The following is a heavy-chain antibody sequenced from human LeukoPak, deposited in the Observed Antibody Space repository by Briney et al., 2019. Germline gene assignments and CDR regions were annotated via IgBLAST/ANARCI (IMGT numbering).Heavy chain of an antibody. CDR2: IYTSGST. CDR1: GWSISSGSYY. D-gene: IGHD3-10*01. J-gene: IGHJ4*02. CDR3: ASMRVRGVIITGAIDY. Sequence: SQTLSLTCTHSGWSISSGSYYWSWIRQPAGKGLEWIGRIYTSGSTNYNPSLKSRVTISVDTSKNQFSLKLSSVTAADTAVYYCASMRVRGVIITGAIDYWGQGTLVTVSS. V-gene: IGHV4-61*02.